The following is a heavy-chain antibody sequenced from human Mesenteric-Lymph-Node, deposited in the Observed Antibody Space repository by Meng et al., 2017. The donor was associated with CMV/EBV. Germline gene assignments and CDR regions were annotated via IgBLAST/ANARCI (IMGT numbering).Heavy chain of an antibody. Sequence: GESLKISCAASGFTFSSYAMSWVRQAPGQGLEWVSSITSDSSYIYYADSVKGRFTISRDNAKNSLYLQMNSLRAEDTAVYYCARAGLYGSGLGYWGQGTLVTVSS. CDR1: GFTFSSYA. D-gene: IGHD6-19*01. J-gene: IGHJ4*01. V-gene: IGHV3-21*01. CDR2: ITSDSSYI. CDR3: ARAGLYGSGLGY.